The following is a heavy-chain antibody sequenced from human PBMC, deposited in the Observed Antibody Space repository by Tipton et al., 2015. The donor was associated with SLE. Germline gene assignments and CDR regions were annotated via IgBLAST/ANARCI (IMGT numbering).Heavy chain of an antibody. Sequence: TLSLTCTVSGGSIGRYYWSWIRQPPGKGLEWIGYIYYSGSTNYNPSLKSRVTISVDTSKNQFSLKLSSVTAADTAVYYCARGRDSSGYYPYYFDYWGQGTLVTVSS. CDR1: GGSIGRYY. V-gene: IGHV4-59*01. CDR2: IYYSGST. CDR3: ARGRDSSGYYPYYFDY. J-gene: IGHJ4*02. D-gene: IGHD3-22*01.